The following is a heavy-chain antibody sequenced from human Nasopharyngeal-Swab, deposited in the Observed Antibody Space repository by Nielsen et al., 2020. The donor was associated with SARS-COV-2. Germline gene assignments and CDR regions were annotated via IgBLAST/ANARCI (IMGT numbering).Heavy chain of an antibody. CDR2: IFPGDSDT. J-gene: IGHJ6*02. V-gene: IGHV5-51*01. CDR1: GYRFTDYW. Sequence: GESLKISCAPSGYRFTDYWIAWVRQAPGKGLECMGTIFPGDSDTRYSPSFEGRVTISVDQSITTAYLHWTSLKASDTAKYYCAIGAAVGTLFHGMDVWGQGTMVPSP. CDR3: AIGAAVGTLFHGMDV. D-gene: IGHD1-26*01.